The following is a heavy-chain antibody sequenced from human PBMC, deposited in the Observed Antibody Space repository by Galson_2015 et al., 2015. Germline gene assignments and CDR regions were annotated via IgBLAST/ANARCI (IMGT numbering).Heavy chain of an antibody. J-gene: IGHJ4*02. CDR2: ISWNSGSI. D-gene: IGHD3-10*01. CDR1: GFTFDDYA. Sequence: SLRLSCAASGFTFDDYAMHWVRQAPGKGLEWVSGISWNSGSIGYVDSVKGRFTISRDNAKNSLYLQMNSLRAEDTALYYCAKDKQVLLPTYYFDYWGQGTLVTVSS. V-gene: IGHV3-9*01. CDR3: AKDKQVLLPTYYFDY.